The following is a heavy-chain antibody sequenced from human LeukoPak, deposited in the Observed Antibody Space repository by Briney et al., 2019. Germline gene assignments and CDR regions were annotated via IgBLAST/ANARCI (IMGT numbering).Heavy chain of an antibody. CDR3: AKDMNCSGSGSSYNPWGPFDS. V-gene: IGHV3-9*01. Sequence: GGSLRLSCAASGFTFDNYAMHWVRPAPGEGVECVSGIAWNRGITGVADSVNGRFTVSRDNAEHSLYLEMNSLTPEDTAFYLCAKDMNCSGSGSSYNPWGPFDSWGQGTLVTVSS. D-gene: IGHD3-10*01. CDR2: IAWNRGIT. CDR1: GFTFDNYA. J-gene: IGHJ4*02.